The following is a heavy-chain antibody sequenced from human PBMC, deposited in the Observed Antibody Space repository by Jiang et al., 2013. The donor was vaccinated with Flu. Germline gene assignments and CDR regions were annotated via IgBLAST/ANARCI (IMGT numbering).Heavy chain of an antibody. CDR3: ARAGQPYYYYGMDV. V-gene: IGHV4-59*01. CDR1: GGSISSYY. CDR2: IYYSGST. Sequence: GSGLVKPSETLSLTCTVSGGSISSYYWSWIRQPPGKGLEWIGYIYYSGSTNYNPSLKSRVTISVDTSKNQFSLKLSSVTAADTAVYYCARAGQPYYYYGMDVWGQGTTVTVSS. J-gene: IGHJ6*02. D-gene: IGHD5-18*01.